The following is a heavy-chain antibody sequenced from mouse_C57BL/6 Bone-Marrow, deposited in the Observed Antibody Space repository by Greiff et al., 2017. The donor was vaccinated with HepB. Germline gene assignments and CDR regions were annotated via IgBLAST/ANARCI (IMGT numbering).Heavy chain of an antibody. V-gene: IGHV1-74*01. CDR3: APKFFNVGDFDY. J-gene: IGHJ2*01. CDR1: GYTFTSYW. CDR2: LHPSDSDT. Sequence: QVQLQQPGAELVKPGASVKVSCKASGYTFTSYWMHWVKQRPGQGLEWIGRLHPSDSDTNYNQKFKGKATLTVDKSSSTAYMQLSSLTSEDSAVYYCAPKFFNVGDFDYWGQGTTLTVSS. D-gene: IGHD3-1*01.